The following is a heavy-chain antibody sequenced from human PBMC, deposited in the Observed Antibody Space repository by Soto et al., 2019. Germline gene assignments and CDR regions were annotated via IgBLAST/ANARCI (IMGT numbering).Heavy chain of an antibody. CDR1: GFTFSSYS. CDR3: ARESRFLEWLSLNWFDP. V-gene: IGHV3-48*02. Sequence: GGSLRLSCAASGFTFSSYSMNWVRQAPGKGLEWVSYISSSSSTIYYADSVKGRFTISRDSAKNSLYLQMNSLRDEDMAVYYCARESRFLEWLSLNWFDPWGQGTLVTVSS. D-gene: IGHD3-3*01. CDR2: ISSSSSTI. J-gene: IGHJ5*02.